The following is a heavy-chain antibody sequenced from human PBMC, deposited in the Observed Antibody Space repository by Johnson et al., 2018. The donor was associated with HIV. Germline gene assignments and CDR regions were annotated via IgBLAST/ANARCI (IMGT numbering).Heavy chain of an antibody. CDR1: GFTFDDYD. CDR3: ARNTRITIFGVVIRHDAFDI. V-gene: IGHV3-20*04. CDR2: INWNGGST. D-gene: IGHD3-3*01. J-gene: IGHJ3*02. Sequence: VQLVESGGGVIRPGGSLRLSCAASGFTFDDYDMSWVRQAPGMGLEWVSGINWNGGSTGYADSVKGRFTISRYNAKNSLYLQMNSLRAEDTALYYCARNTRITIFGVVIRHDAFDIWGQGTMVTVSS.